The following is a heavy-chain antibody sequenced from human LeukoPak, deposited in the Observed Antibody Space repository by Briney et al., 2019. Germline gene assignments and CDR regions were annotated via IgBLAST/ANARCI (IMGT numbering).Heavy chain of an antibody. V-gene: IGHV1-69*05. J-gene: IGHJ6*03. CDR2: IIPIFGTA. D-gene: IGHD3-3*01. Sequence: SVKVSCKASGGTFSSYAISWVRQAPGQGLEWMGGIIPIFGTANYAQKFQGRVTITTDESTSTAYMELSSLRSEDTAVYYCAASRITIFGVVPKLGGYMDVWGKGTTVTVSS. CDR3: AASRITIFGVVPKLGGYMDV. CDR1: GGTFSSYA.